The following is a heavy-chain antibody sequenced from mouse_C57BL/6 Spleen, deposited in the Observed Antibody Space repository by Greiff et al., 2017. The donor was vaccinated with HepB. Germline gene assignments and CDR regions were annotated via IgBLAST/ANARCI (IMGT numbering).Heavy chain of an antibody. CDR2: ISDGGSYT. J-gene: IGHJ2*01. Sequence: EVHLVESGGGLVKPGGSLKLSCAASGFTFSSYAMSWVRQTPEKRLEWVATISDGGSYTYYPDNVKGRFTISRDNAKNNLYLQISHLKSEDTAMYYCARDPYSNYFDYWGQGTTLTVSS. CDR1: GFTFSSYA. V-gene: IGHV5-4*01. CDR3: ARDPYSNYFDY. D-gene: IGHD2-5*01.